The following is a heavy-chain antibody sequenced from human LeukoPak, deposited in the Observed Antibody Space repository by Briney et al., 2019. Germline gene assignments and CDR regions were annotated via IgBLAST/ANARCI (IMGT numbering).Heavy chain of an antibody. V-gene: IGHV4-34*01. D-gene: IGHD3-22*01. CDR1: VGTFSGYY. CDR2: VSHSGDT. CDR3: ARGRPMVVKPTVQIMDLDY. J-gene: IGHJ4*02. Sequence: SETLSLTCAVYVGTFSGYYWGWIRQPPGKGLEWIGEVSHSGDTKYNPSLESRVTMSVDTSKNQFFLEIKSVTAADTAVYYCARGRPMVVKPTVQIMDLDYWGQGNLVSVSS.